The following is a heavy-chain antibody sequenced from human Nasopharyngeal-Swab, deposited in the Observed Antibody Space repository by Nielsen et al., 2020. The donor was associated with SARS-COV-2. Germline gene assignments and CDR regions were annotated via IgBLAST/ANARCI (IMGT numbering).Heavy chain of an antibody. J-gene: IGHJ6*03. CDR2: INHSGST. CDR3: ARGIAAAGTRFHYYYYYYMDV. Sequence: SQTLSLTCAVSGGSFSGYYWGWIRRPPGKGLEWIGEINHSGSTNYNPSLKSRVTISLDTSKNHFSLKLRSVTAADTAVYYCARGIAAAGTRFHYYYYYYMDVWGKGTTVTVSS. CDR1: GGSFSGYY. V-gene: IGHV4-34*01. D-gene: IGHD6-13*01.